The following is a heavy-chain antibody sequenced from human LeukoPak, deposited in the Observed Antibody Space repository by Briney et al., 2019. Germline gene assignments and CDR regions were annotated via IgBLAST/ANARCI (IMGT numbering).Heavy chain of an antibody. CDR3: AKDSAMYLGNDAFDV. J-gene: IGHJ3*01. CDR1: GFALSNYG. V-gene: IGHV3-30*02. D-gene: IGHD2-2*01. Sequence: PGGSLRLSCAASGFALSNYGIHWVRQAPGKGLEWVAFIRYDGNEEYYADSVKGRFTISRDNSKNTLYLQMNSLRPEDTAVYYCAKDSAMYLGNDAFDVWGQGTMVAVSS. CDR2: IRYDGNEE.